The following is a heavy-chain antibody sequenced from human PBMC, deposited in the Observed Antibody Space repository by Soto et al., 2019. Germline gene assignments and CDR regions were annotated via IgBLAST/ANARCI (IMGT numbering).Heavy chain of an antibody. CDR3: ARDRSYAMEV. CDR1: GFSIRDYW. J-gene: IGHJ6*02. CDR2: INGAASST. Sequence: PGGSLRLSCEASGFSIRDYWMHWVRQAPGEGLVGVSCINGAASSTTYAGSVKGRFTISRDDAKNTVYLQMTSLRAEDTAVYVCARDRSYAMEVWGQGTRVTVSS. V-gene: IGHV3-74*01.